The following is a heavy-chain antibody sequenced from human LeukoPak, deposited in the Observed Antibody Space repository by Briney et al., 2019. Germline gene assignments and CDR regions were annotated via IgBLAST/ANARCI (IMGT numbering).Heavy chain of an antibody. J-gene: IGHJ4*02. D-gene: IGHD3-16*01. CDR2: SYTSGSP. CDR3: ARSGGSGFQLDN. Sequence: PSETLSLTCTVSGGSISSYYWSWIRQPAGKGLEWIGRSYTSGSPNYNPSLKCRVTMSVDTSKNQFSLKLSSVTAADTAVYYCARSGGSGFQLDNWGQGTLVTVSS. CDR1: GGSISSYY. V-gene: IGHV4-4*07.